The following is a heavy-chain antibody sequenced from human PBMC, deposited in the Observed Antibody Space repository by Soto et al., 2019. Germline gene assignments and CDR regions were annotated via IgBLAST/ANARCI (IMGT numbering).Heavy chain of an antibody. J-gene: IGHJ4*02. CDR2: IYYSGAT. CDR1: GDTVSSGSYY. Sequence: NPSETLSLTCNVSGDTVSSGSYYWTWGRQPPGKGLEWIGNIYYSGATNYNPSLQNRVTISIDTSKNQYSLKLTSVTAADAALYYWARDIRGDCRAFDEWGQGHKVTV. CDR3: ARDIRGDCRAFDE. V-gene: IGHV4-61*01. D-gene: IGHD2-2*03.